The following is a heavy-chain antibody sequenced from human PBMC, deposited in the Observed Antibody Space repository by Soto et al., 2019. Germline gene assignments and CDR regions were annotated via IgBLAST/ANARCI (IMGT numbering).Heavy chain of an antibody. V-gene: IGHV1-46*01. CDR2: INPSGGST. CDR1: GYTFTSQY. J-gene: IGHJ4*02. CDR3: ARMSASYGKFDY. Sequence: ASVKVSCKTSGYTFTSQYMHWVRQAPGQGLEWMGRINPSGGSTTYAQKFQGRITMTADTSTSSTVYMELNSLKSEDTAVYYCARMSASYGKFDYWGQGTQVTV. D-gene: IGHD3-10*01.